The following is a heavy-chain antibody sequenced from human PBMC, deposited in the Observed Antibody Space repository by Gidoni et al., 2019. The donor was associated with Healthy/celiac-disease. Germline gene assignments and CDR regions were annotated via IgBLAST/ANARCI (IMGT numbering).Heavy chain of an antibody. CDR3: AREMTTVTTKGYYYYYYMDV. CDR2: ISYDGSNK. D-gene: IGHD4-4*01. CDR1: GFTFSSYA. J-gene: IGHJ6*03. Sequence: QVQLVESGGGVVQPGRSLRLSCAASGFTFSSYAMHWVRQAPGKGLEWVAVISYDGSNKYYADSVKGRFTISRDNSKNTLYLQMNSLRAEDTAVYYCAREMTTVTTKGYYYYYYMDVWGKGTTVTVSS. V-gene: IGHV3-30-3*01.